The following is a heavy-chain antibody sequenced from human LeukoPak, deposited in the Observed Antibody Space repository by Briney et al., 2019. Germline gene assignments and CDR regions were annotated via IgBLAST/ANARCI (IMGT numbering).Heavy chain of an antibody. V-gene: IGHV4-4*07. J-gene: IGHJ4*02. CDR3: ARVLSSGWLDY. Sequence: PSETLSLTCTVSGGSISSYYWSWIRQPAEKGLEWIGRIYSSGSTNYNPSLKSRVTMSLDMSKNQFSLKLSSVTAADTAMYYCARVLSSGWLDYWGQGTLVTVSS. D-gene: IGHD6-19*01. CDR2: IYSSGST. CDR1: GGSISSYY.